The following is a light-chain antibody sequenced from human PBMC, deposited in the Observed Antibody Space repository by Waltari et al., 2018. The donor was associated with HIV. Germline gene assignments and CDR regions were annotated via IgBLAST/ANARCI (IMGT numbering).Light chain of an antibody. V-gene: IGLV1-40*01. CDR3: QSYDIRLSGLWV. J-gene: IGLJ3*02. CDR2: GDS. CDR1: NSNIGAPSA. Sequence: SVLTQPTSVSGAPGQGVTITCTGNNSNIGAPSAVHWYRHSPGTAPKPVLYGDSIRPSGVPDRFSGSRSGASVSLDITGLRAEDEGDYYCQSYDIRLSGLWVFGGGTKLTVL.